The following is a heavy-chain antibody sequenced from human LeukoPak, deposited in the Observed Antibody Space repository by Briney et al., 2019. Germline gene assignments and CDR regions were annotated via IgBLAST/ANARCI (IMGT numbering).Heavy chain of an antibody. D-gene: IGHD3-22*01. CDR3: ASGYYDSSGPLDY. CDR1: GGSISSGSYY. CDR2: IHTSGST. Sequence: SQTLSLTCTVSGGSISSGSYYWSWIRQPAGKGLEWIGRIHTSGSTNYNPSLKSRVTISVDTSKNQFSLKLSSVTAADTAVYYCASGYYDSSGPLDYWGQGTLVTVSS. V-gene: IGHV4-61*02. J-gene: IGHJ4*02.